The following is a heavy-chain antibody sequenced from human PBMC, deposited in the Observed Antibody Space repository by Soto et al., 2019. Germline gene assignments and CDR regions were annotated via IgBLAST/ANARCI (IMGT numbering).Heavy chain of an antibody. J-gene: IGHJ3*02. D-gene: IGHD6-19*01. CDR1: AYKFTSYG. CDR2: ISPHNDRT. Sequence: ASVKVSRKPSAYKFTSYGIRPVRQAPGQGLEWMGWISPHNDRTKYARRFQDRVTMTTETPTSTVYMELGSLRSDDTAVYYCARDLYYSSGRYFDHDAFDIWGQGTVVTVSS. CDR3: ARDLYYSSGRYFDHDAFDI. V-gene: IGHV1-18*04.